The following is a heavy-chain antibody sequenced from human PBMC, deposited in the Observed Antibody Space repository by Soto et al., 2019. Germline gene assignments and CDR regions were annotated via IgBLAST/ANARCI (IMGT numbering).Heavy chain of an antibody. CDR1: GFRFSSYA. D-gene: IGHD3-3*01. CDR2: ITTAGTSI. Sequence: EVLLLESGGGLVQSGGSLRLSCAVSGFRFSSYAMTWVRQSPGKGLEWVSSITTAGTSIYYADNVRGRFTISRDNAKNTLSLQTNNLRAEDTAKYDCVRDPRALDSYWGQGTQVTVSS. V-gene: IGHV3-23*01. CDR3: VRDPRALDSY. J-gene: IGHJ4*02.